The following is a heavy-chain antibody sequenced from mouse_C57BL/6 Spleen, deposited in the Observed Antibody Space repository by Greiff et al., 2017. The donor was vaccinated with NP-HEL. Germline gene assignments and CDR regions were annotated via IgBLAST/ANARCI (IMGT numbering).Heavy chain of an antibody. CDR3: ARGGEAAQATYAMDY. D-gene: IGHD3-2*02. CDR1: GYTFTDYN. Sequence: EVQLQESGPELMKPGASVKIPCKASGYTFTDYNMDWVKQSHGKSLEWIGDINPNNGGTIYNQKFKGKATLTVDKSSSTAYMELRSLTSEDTAVYYWARGGEAAQATYAMDYWGQGTSVTVSS. V-gene: IGHV1-18*01. J-gene: IGHJ4*01. CDR2: INPNNGGT.